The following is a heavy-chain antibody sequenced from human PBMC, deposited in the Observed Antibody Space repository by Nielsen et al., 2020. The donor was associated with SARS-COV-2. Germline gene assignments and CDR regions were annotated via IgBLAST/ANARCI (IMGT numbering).Heavy chain of an antibody. V-gene: IGHV1-69*13. CDR2: IIPIFGTA. J-gene: IGHJ6*03. D-gene: IGHD2-21*01. CDR3: ATSRGEYYYYYMDV. Sequence: SVKVSCKASGGTFSSYAISWVRQAPGQGLEWMGGIIPIFGTANYAQKFQGRVTITADESTSTAYMELSSLRSEDTAVYYCATSRGEYYYYYMDVWGKGTTVTVSS. CDR1: GGTFSSYA.